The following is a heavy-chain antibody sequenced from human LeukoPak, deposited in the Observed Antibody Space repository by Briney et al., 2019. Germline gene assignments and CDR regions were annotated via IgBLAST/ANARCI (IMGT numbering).Heavy chain of an antibody. CDR3: ARDGAKGSSWYYFDY. J-gene: IGHJ4*02. CDR1: GFTFSSYS. V-gene: IGHV3-48*01. Sequence: GGSLRLSCAASGFTFSSYSMNWVRQAPGKGLEWVSYISSSSSTIYYADSVKGRFTISRDNAKNSLYLQMNSLRAEDTAVYYCARDGAKGSSWYYFDYWGQGTLVTVSS. CDR2: ISSSSSTI. D-gene: IGHD6-13*01.